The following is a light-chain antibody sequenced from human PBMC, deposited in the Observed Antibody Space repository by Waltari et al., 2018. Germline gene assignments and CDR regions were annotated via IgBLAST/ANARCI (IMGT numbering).Light chain of an antibody. J-gene: IGKJ3*01. Sequence: EIVLTQSPGTLSLSPGERATLSCRASQSVSSSYLAWYQQKPGQAPRRLFYGASSRATGIPDRFSGSGSGTDFTLTISRLEVEDVAVYYCQQYGSAVPFTFGPGTKVDIK. CDR1: QSVSSSY. V-gene: IGKV3-20*01. CDR2: GAS. CDR3: QQYGSAVPFT.